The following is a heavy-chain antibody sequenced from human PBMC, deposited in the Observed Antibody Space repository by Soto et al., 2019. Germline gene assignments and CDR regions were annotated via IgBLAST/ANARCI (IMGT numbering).Heavy chain of an antibody. D-gene: IGHD1-7*01. CDR2: MNPNSGNT. CDR3: VIRGTGTTIYVGY. Sequence: ASVKVSCKASGYTFTSYDINWVRQATGQGLEWMGWMNPNSGNTGYAQKFQGRVTMTRNTSISTAYMELSSLRSEDTAVYYCVIRGTGTTIYVGYWGQGTLVTVSS. J-gene: IGHJ4*02. CDR1: GYTFTSYD. V-gene: IGHV1-8*01.